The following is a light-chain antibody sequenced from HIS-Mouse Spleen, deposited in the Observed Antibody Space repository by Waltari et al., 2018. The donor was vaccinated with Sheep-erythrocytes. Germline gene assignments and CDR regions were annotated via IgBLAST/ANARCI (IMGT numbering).Light chain of an antibody. J-gene: IGLJ1*01. CDR3: QAWDSSTYV. CDR2: DVS. V-gene: IGLV2-11*01. CDR1: SSDVGGYNY. Sequence: QSALTQPRSVSGSPGQSVTISCTGTSSDVGGYNYVSWYQQHPGKAPKLMIYDVSKRPAGVSTRFSGSNSGNTATLTISGTQAMDDADYYCQAWDSSTYVFGTGTKVTVL.